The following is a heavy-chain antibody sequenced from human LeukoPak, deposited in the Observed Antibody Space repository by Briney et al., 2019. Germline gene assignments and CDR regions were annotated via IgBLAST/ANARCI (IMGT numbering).Heavy chain of an antibody. D-gene: IGHD6-13*01. Sequence: SVKVFCKASGGTFSSYAISWVRQAPGQGLEWMGGIIPIFGTANYAQKFQGRVTITTDESTSTAYMELSSLRSEDTAVYYCARDDSRTAGYYYYYMDVWGKGTTVSVSS. CDR2: IIPIFGTA. CDR1: GGTFSSYA. V-gene: IGHV1-69*05. J-gene: IGHJ6*03. CDR3: ARDDSRTAGYYYYYMDV.